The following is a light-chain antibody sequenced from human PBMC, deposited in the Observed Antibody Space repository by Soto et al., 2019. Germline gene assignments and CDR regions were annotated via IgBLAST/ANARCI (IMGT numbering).Light chain of an antibody. V-gene: IGLV2-8*01. CDR1: SSDIGAYNY. Sequence: QSALTQPPSASGSPGQSVTISCTGTSSDIGAYNYVSWYQQHPGKAPQLMIYQINKRPSGVPDRFSGSRSGNTASLTVSGLHPGDEADYYCTSYAGNNNFVFGTGTKLTVL. J-gene: IGLJ1*01. CDR2: QIN. CDR3: TSYAGNNNFV.